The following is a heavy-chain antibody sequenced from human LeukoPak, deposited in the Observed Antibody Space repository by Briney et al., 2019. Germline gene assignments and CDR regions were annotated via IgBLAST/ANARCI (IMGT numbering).Heavy chain of an antibody. Sequence: SVNVSCKASGGTFISYGISWVRQAPGQGLEWMGGIIPIFGTANYAQKFQGRVTITADESTSTAYMELSSLRSEDTAVYYCARTGENPPAATLYGMDVWGQGTTVTVPS. J-gene: IGHJ6*02. CDR2: IIPIFGTA. V-gene: IGHV1-69*13. CDR1: GGTFISYG. D-gene: IGHD2-15*01. CDR3: ARTGENPPAATLYGMDV.